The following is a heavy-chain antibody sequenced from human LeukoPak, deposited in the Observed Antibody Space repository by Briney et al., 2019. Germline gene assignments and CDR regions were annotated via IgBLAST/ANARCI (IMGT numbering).Heavy chain of an antibody. CDR3: ARVSDDEHGGNSGAICFES. J-gene: IGHJ4*02. Sequence: SETLSLTCTVSGYSIMSTFYWGWIRQSPGKGLEWIGNVYHSGSTYSNPSLRSRVTISVDTSKNQFSLKLSSVTAADTAVYYCARVSDDEHGGNSGAICFESWGQGTVVTVSS. V-gene: IGHV4-38-2*02. CDR2: VYHSGST. CDR1: GYSIMSTFY. D-gene: IGHD4-23*01.